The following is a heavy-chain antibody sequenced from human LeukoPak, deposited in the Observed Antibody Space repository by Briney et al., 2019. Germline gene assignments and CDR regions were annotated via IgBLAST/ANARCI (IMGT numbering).Heavy chain of an antibody. V-gene: IGHV1-3*01. CDR2: INAGNGNT. J-gene: IGHJ4*02. D-gene: IGHD6-19*01. CDR1: GYTFTSYA. CDR3: ARASSGWYIF. Sequence: AGGSLRLSCAASGYTFTSYAMHWVRQAPGQRLEWMGWINAGNGNTKYSQKFQGRVTITRDTSASTAYMELSSLRSEDTAVYYCARASSGWYIFWGQGTLVTVSS.